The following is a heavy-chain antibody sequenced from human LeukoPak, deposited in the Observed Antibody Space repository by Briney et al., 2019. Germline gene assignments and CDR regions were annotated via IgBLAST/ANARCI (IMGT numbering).Heavy chain of an antibody. V-gene: IGHV3-30*03. Sequence: GGSLRLSCAGSGFTFSSYGIHWVRQAPGKGLDWVAVISNGGSTTYYADSVKGRFTISRDNSKSTLYLQMNSLRADDTAVYYCAREGLPVAGYYFDHWGQGILVTVSS. CDR1: GFTFSSYG. D-gene: IGHD6-19*01. J-gene: IGHJ4*02. CDR3: AREGLPVAGYYFDH. CDR2: ISNGGSTT.